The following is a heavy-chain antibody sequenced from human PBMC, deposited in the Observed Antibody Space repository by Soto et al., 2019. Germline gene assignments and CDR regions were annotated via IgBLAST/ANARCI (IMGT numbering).Heavy chain of an antibody. Sequence: ASVKVSCKASGYTFTGYYMHWVRQAPGQGLGWMGWINPNSGGTNYAQKFQGRVTMTRDTSISTAYMELSRLRSDDTAVYYCARGGVATMGDDSDFDHWGQGTLVTV. V-gene: IGHV1-2*02. D-gene: IGHD5-12*01. J-gene: IGHJ4*02. CDR2: INPNSGGT. CDR1: GYTFTGYY. CDR3: ARGGVATMGDDSDFDH.